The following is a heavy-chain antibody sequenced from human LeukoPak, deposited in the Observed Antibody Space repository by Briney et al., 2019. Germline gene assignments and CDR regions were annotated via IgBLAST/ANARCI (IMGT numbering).Heavy chain of an antibody. J-gene: IGHJ4*02. Sequence: ASVKVSCKVSGYTLTELSMHWVRQAPGKGLEWMGGFDPEDGETIYAQKFQGRVTMTEDTSTDTAYMELSSLISEDTAVYYCATDLMGGGYSGYDLIDYWGQGTLVTVSS. V-gene: IGHV1-24*01. CDR3: ATDLMGGGYSGYDLIDY. CDR2: FDPEDGET. CDR1: GYTLTELS. D-gene: IGHD5-12*01.